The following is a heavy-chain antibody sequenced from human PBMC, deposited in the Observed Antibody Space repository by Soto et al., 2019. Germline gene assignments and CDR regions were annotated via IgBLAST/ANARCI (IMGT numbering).Heavy chain of an antibody. J-gene: IGHJ4*02. Sequence: SETLCLTCTVSGGSIISGDYYWSWIRQPPGKGLEWIGYIYYSGSTYYNPSLKSRVTISVDTSKNQFSLKLSSVTAADTAVYYCARGGKWYGGNEPLDDWGQGTLVTVSS. CDR2: IYYSGST. CDR1: GGSIISGDYY. D-gene: IGHD2-15*01. V-gene: IGHV4-30-4*01. CDR3: ARGGKWYGGNEPLDD.